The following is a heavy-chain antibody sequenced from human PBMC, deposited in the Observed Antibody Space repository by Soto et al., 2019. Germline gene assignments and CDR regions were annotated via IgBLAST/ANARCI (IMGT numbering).Heavy chain of an antibody. CDR1: GGTLSGHA. CDR2: IIPIFGTA. J-gene: IGHJ4*02. CDR3: AREFSLASPD. V-gene: IGHV1-69*13. Sequence: SAKVSYKASGGTLSGHAMICVRQATGQGLEWMGGIIPIFGTANYAQKFQGRVTITADESTSTAYMELSSLRSEDTAVYYCAREFSLASPDWGQGTLVTVSS.